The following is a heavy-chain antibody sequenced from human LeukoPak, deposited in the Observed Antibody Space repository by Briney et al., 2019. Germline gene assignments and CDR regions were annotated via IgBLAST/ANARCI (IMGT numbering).Heavy chain of an antibody. CDR1: GGSFSGYY. D-gene: IGHD6-19*01. CDR2: INQSGST. J-gene: IGHJ6*03. Sequence: SETLSLTCAVYGGSFSGYYWSWIRQPPGKGLEWIGEINQSGSTNYYPSLKSRVTISVDTSKNQFSLKLSSVTAADTAVYYCARMAVADNMDVWGKGTTVTISS. V-gene: IGHV4-34*01. CDR3: ARMAVADNMDV.